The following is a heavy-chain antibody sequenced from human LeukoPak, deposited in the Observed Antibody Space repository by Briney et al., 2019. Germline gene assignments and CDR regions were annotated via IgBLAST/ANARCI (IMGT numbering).Heavy chain of an antibody. CDR1: GFTVSSNY. Sequence: GGSLRLSCAASGFTVSSNYMSWVRQAPGKGLEWVSVIYSGGSTYYADSVKGRFTISRDNPKNTLYLQMNSLRAEDTAVYYCARTGSYGDYVYSLDYWGQGTLVTVSS. D-gene: IGHD4-17*01. CDR3: ARTGSYGDYVYSLDY. CDR2: IYSGGST. V-gene: IGHV3-53*01. J-gene: IGHJ4*02.